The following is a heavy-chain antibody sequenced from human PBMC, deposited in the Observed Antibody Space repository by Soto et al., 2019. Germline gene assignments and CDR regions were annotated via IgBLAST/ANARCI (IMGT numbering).Heavy chain of an antibody. J-gene: IGHJ4*02. Sequence: SETLSLTCAVSSGSISSSNWWSWVRQPPGKGLEWIGEIYHSGSTNYNPSLKSRVTLSVAKSKNQFSLRLSSVTAADTAVYYCARTNCSGGSCHLHFDYWGQGTLVTVSS. D-gene: IGHD2-15*01. V-gene: IGHV4-4*02. CDR3: ARTNCSGGSCHLHFDY. CDR2: IYHSGST. CDR1: SGSISSSNW.